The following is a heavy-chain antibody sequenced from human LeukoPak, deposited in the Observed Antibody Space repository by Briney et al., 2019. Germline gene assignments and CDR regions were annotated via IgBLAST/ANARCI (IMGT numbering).Heavy chain of an antibody. V-gene: IGHV3-53*01. D-gene: IGHD6-6*01. J-gene: IGHJ4*02. Sequence: GGSLRLSCAASGFTVSSNYMSWVRQAPGKGLEWVSVIYSGGSTYYADSVKGRFTISRDNSKNTLYLQMNSLRAEDTAVYYCARGGSSGLEDFDYWGQGTLVTVSS. CDR3: ARGGSSGLEDFDY. CDR2: IYSGGST. CDR1: GFTVSSNY.